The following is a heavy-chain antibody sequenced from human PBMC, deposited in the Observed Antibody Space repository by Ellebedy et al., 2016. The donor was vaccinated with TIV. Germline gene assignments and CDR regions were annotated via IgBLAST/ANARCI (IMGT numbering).Heavy chain of an antibody. CDR3: ARRASYGDYAVQVNPWFDP. D-gene: IGHD4-17*01. J-gene: IGHJ5*02. V-gene: IGHV3-7*01. CDR2: IRQKGDEI. CDR1: GFNFRSYW. Sequence: GGSLRLSCAASGFNFRSYWMTWVRQAPGKGLEWVANIRQKGDEISYVESVKGRFTISRDNSKNSLFLQMNSLRVEDTALYYCARRASYGDYAVQVNPWFDPWGQGTLVTVSS.